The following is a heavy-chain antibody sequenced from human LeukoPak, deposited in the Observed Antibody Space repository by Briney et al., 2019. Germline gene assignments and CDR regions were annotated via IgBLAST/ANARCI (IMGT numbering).Heavy chain of an antibody. D-gene: IGHD6-13*01. J-gene: IGHJ4*02. CDR2: INGDGRST. V-gene: IGHV3-74*01. Sequence: PGGSLRLSCAASGFTFSNYWMHWVRQAPGKGLVWVSRINGDGRSTNYADSVKGRFTISRDNAKNTLYLQMNSLRAEDTAVYYCVRDISGTGVYWGQGTLVSVSS. CDR3: VRDISGTGVY. CDR1: GFTFSNYW.